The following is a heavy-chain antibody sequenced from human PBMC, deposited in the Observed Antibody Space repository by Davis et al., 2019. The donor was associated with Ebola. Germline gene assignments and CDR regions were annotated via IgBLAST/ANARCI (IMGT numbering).Heavy chain of an antibody. Sequence: GESLKISCKGSGYSFTSYWIGWVRQMPGRGPEWMGIIYSGDSDTRYSPSFEGQVTISADKSVSTAYLQWSSLKASDTAIYYCARGTNGYNPGGYFDSWGQGTLVTVSA. CDR2: IYSGDSDT. V-gene: IGHV5-51*01. J-gene: IGHJ4*02. CDR1: GYSFTSYW. CDR3: ARGTNGYNPGGYFDS. D-gene: IGHD5-24*01.